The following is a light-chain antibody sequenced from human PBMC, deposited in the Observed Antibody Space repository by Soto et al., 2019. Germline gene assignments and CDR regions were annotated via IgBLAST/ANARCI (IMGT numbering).Light chain of an antibody. Sequence: DIVMTQTPLSLSVTPGQPASISCKSSQSLLPSGGKTFLYWYLQKSGQPPQVLIYDVSSRFPGVPDRFTGRGSGTDFTLKIGRVEAEDVGVYYCLQSTQLPFTFGPGTKVEIK. CDR1: QSLLPSGGKTF. V-gene: IGKV2D-29*01. CDR2: DVS. J-gene: IGKJ3*01. CDR3: LQSTQLPFT.